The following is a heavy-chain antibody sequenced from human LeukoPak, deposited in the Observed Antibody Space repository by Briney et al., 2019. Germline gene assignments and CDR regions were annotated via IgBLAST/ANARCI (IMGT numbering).Heavy chain of an antibody. J-gene: IGHJ5*02. CDR2: IYYSGST. CDR3: ARDSRRGGSGEFDP. D-gene: IGHD2-15*01. CDR1: GGSISSYY. Sequence: SETLSLTCTVSGGSISSYYWSWIRQPPGKGVEWIGYIYYSGSTNYNPSLKSRVTISVDTSKNQFSLKLSSVTAADTAVYYCARDSRRGGSGEFDPWGQGTLVTVSS. V-gene: IGHV4-59*01.